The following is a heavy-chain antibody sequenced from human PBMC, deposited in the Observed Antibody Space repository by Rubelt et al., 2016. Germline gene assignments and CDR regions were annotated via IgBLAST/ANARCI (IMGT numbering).Heavy chain of an antibody. J-gene: IGHJ4*02. CDR2: ISYDGSNK. CDR1: GFTFSSYG. V-gene: IGHV3-30*18. D-gene: IGHD4-17*01. CDR3: AKEADYVFDY. Sequence: GFTFSSYGMHWVRQAPGKGLEWVAVISYDGSNKYYADSVKGRFTISRDNSKNTLYLQMNSLRAEDTALYYCAKEADYVFDYWGQGTLVTVSS.